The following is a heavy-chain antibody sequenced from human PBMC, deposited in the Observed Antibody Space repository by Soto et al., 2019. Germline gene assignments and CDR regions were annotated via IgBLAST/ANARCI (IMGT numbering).Heavy chain of an antibody. V-gene: IGHV3-33*01. CDR1: GFSFSTYG. CDR2: IWDAGTNK. Sequence: QVQLVESGGGVVQPGRSLRLSCAASGFSFSTYGIHWVGQAPGKGLEWVAVIWDAGTNKYYADSVKGRFTISRDNSKNTLYLRMNSLRAEDTAVYYCVRDIREDGCSISRCFYFDYWGQGTLVTVSS. CDR3: VRDIREDGCSISRCFYFDY. D-gene: IGHD2-2*01. J-gene: IGHJ4*02.